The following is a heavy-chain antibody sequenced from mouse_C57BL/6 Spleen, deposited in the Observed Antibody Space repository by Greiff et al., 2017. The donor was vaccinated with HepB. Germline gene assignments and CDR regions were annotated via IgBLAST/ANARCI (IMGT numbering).Heavy chain of an antibody. Sequence: EVMLVESGGGLVKPGGSLKLSCAASGFTFSDYGMHWVRQAPEKGLEWVAYISSGSSTIYYADTVKGRFTISRDNAKNTLFLHMTSLRSEDTAMYYCAIYGDDVNYAMDYWGQGTSVTVSS. CDR2: ISSGSSTI. CDR1: GFTFSDYG. V-gene: IGHV5-17*01. J-gene: IGHJ4*01. D-gene: IGHD2-2*01. CDR3: AIYGDDVNYAMDY.